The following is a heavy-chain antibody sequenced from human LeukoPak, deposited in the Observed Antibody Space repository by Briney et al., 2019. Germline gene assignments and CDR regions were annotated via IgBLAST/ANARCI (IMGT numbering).Heavy chain of an antibody. CDR1: GGTFSSYA. V-gene: IGHV1-69*04. J-gene: IGHJ4*02. D-gene: IGHD5-24*01. CDR2: IIPILGIA. Sequence: ASVKVSCKASGGTFSSYAISWVRQAPGQGLEWMGRIIPILGIANYAQKFQGRVTITADKSTSTAYMELSSLRSEDTAVYYCARDNLEELDGYKYWGQGTLVTVSS. CDR3: ARDNLEELDGYKY.